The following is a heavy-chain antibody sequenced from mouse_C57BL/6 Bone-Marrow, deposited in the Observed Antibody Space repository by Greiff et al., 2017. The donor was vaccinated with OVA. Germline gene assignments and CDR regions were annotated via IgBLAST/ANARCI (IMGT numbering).Heavy chain of an antibody. V-gene: IGHV7-1*01. CDR2: SRNKANDYTT. CDR3: ARYLGRGYFDV. D-gene: IGHD4-1*01. Sequence: EVQLVESGGGLVQSGRSLRLSCATSGFTFSDFYMEWVRQAPGKGLEWIAASRNKANDYTTEYSASVKGRFIVSRDTSQSILYLQMNALGAEVTAIYYCARYLGRGYFDVWGTGTTVTVSS. J-gene: IGHJ1*03. CDR1: GFTFSDFY.